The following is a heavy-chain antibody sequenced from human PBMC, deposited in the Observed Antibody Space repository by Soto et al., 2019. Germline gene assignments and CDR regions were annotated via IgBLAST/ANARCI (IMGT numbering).Heavy chain of an antibody. CDR2: VSSYNGNT. J-gene: IGHJ4*02. CDR3: AREVEGSYSPADY. CDR1: VYTFTYHG. V-gene: IGHV1-18*01. D-gene: IGHD3-10*01. Sequence: GXSVKVSCKTSVYTFTYHGIDWVRQAPGQGLEWVGWVSSYNGNTNYAYNLKDRVIMTTDASTSTAYMELRGLRSDDTAVYYCAREVEGSYSPADYWGQGNLVTVSS.